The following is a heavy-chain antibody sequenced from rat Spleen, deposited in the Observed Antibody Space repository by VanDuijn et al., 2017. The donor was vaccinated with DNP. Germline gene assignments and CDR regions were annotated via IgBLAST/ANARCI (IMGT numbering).Heavy chain of an antibody. CDR1: GYSITSSYR. Sequence: EVQLQESGPGLVKPSQSLSLTCSVTGYSITSSYRWNWIRKFPGNKLEWMGYINSAGSTNYNPSLKSRISITRDTSKNQFFLQVNSVTTEDTATYYCARWYYSGDYWGQGVMVTVSS. J-gene: IGHJ2*01. CDR3: ARWYYSGDY. V-gene: IGHV3-3*01. D-gene: IGHD1-1*01. CDR2: INSAGST.